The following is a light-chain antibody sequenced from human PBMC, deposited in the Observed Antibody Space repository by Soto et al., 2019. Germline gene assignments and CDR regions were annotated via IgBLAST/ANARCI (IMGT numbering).Light chain of an antibody. J-gene: IGKJ2*01. CDR1: QTISTY. V-gene: IGKV1-39*01. Sequence: DIQMTQSPSSLSASVGDRVTITCRASQTISTYLNWYQQNPGKAPKLLIYAASSFQNGVPSRFSASGSGTDFTLTISSLQPEDFATYYCQQSSSIPYTFGQGTKLEIK. CDR3: QQSSSIPYT. CDR2: AAS.